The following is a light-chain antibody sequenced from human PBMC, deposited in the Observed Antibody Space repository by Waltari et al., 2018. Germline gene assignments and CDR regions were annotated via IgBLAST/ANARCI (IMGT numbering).Light chain of an antibody. J-gene: IGLJ3*02. CDR2: DNF. CDR3: GTWDASLTAWV. Sequence: QSVLTQPPSISAAAGQTVTISCSRTRSNLGDYSVSLYQQVPETAPKILIYDNFKRPSGGSDRFSGSKSGTSATLVITGLQTGDEADYFCGTWDASLTAWVFGGGTRLSVL. CDR1: RSNLGDYS. V-gene: IGLV1-51*01.